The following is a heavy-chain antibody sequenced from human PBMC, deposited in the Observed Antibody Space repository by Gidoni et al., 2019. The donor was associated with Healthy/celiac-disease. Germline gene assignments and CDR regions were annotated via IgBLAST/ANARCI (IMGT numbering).Heavy chain of an antibody. Sequence: QVQLVQSGAEVKKPGASVKVSCTASGSTFTSYYMHWVRQAPGQGLEWMGIINPSGGSTSYAQKFQGRVTMTRDTSTSTVYMELSSLRSEDTAVYYCARGPEMATHQDYWGQGTLVTVSS. V-gene: IGHV1-46*01. CDR2: INPSGGST. CDR3: ARGPEMATHQDY. D-gene: IGHD5-12*01. J-gene: IGHJ4*02. CDR1: GSTFTSYY.